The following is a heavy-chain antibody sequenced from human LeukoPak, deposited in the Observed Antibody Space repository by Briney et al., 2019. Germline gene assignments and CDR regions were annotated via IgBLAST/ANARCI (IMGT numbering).Heavy chain of an antibody. CDR1: GFTFDDYA. D-gene: IGHD2-2*01. J-gene: IGHJ4*02. Sequence: GGSLRLSCAASGFTFDDYAMHWVRQAPGKGLEWVSGISWSSGSIGYADSVKGRFTISRDNAKNSLYLQMNSLRAEDTAVYYCAKMDDIVVVPAAFDYWGRGTLVTVSS. CDR3: AKMDDIVVVPAAFDY. CDR2: ISWSSGSI. V-gene: IGHV3-9*01.